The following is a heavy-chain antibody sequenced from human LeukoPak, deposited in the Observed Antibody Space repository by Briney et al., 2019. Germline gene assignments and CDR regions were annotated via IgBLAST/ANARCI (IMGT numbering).Heavy chain of an antibody. J-gene: IGHJ5*02. D-gene: IGHD6-19*01. CDR2: INHSGST. CDR1: GGSFSGYY. CDR3: ARLVRSSGWYLGKDWFDP. V-gene: IGHV4-34*01. Sequence: SETLSLTCAVYGGSFSGYYWSWIRQPPGKGPEWIGEINHSGSTNYNPSLKSRVTISVDTSKNQFSLKLSSVTAADTAVYYCARLVRSSGWYLGKDWFDPWGQGTLVTVSS.